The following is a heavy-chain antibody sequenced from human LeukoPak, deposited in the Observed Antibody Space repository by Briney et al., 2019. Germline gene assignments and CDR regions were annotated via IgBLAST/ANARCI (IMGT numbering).Heavy chain of an antibody. D-gene: IGHD1-26*01. V-gene: IGHV1-2*02. J-gene: IGHJ4*02. CDR2: IDPKGGGT. Sequence: GASVKVSCTASGYTFTDYYIHCLRHAPGQGPEWMGCIDPKGGGTHYAQKFQGRVTMPRDTSISTVYMEVSSLRSDDTAVYYFARGPSSGAFDYWGQGTLVTVYS. CDR1: GYTFTDYY. CDR3: ARGPSSGAFDY.